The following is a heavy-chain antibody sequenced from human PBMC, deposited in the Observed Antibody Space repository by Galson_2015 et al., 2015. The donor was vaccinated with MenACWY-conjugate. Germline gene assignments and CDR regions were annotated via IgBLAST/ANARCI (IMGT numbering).Heavy chain of an antibody. D-gene: IGHD6-13*01. V-gene: IGHV4-61*02. Sequence: TLSLTCTVSGGSISSGSYYWNWIRQPAGKGLEWIGLIYTSGTTNYNPSLRSRVTISLDTSKNQFSLILNSVTAEDTAVYYCARIAAAVTEHYFDYWGQGTLVTVSS. J-gene: IGHJ4*02. CDR3: ARIAAAVTEHYFDY. CDR1: GGSISSGSYY. CDR2: IYTSGTT.